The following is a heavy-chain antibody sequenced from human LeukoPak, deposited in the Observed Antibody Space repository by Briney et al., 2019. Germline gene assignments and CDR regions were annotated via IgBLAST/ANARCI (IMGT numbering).Heavy chain of an antibody. CDR2: IRNLVNGGTT. J-gene: IGHJ3*02. CDR3: SRFYSSGWASGAFDI. D-gene: IGHD3-22*01. CDR1: GFTFGDYA. V-gene: IGHV3-49*04. Sequence: GGSLSLSCTASGFTFGDYAMSWVRQAPGKGLEWIGFIRNLVNGGTTEYAASVKGRVTISRDDSKSIAYLQMNSLKTEDTAVYYCSRFYSSGWASGAFDIWGQGTMVTVSS.